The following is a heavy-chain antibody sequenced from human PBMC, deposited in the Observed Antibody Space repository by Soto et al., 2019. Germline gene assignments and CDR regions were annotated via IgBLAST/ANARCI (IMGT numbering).Heavy chain of an antibody. V-gene: IGHV1-2*02. CDR3: ARGGGTYYYDSSGYYVDY. D-gene: IGHD3-22*01. CDR1: GYTFSGFY. CDR2: INTDIGGT. Sequence: ASVKVSCKASGYTFSGFYMSWVRQAPGQGLEWLGWINTDIGGTNYAQKFQGRVTMTRDTSISTAYMELSRLRSDDTAVYYCARGGGTYYYDSSGYYVDYWGHGTLVTVS. J-gene: IGHJ4*01.